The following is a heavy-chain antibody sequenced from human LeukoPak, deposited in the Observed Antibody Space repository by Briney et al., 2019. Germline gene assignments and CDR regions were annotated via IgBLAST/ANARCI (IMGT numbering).Heavy chain of an antibody. CDR1: GYTFTSYG. D-gene: IGHD6-13*01. Sequence: ASVKVSCKASGYTFTSYGISWVRQAPGQGLEWMGWISAYNGNTNYAQKLQGRVTMTTDTSTSTAYMELRSLRSDDTAVYYCARDRYSSSWVWCDPWGQGTLVTVSS. CDR3: ARDRYSSSWVWCDP. V-gene: IGHV1-18*01. J-gene: IGHJ5*02. CDR2: ISAYNGNT.